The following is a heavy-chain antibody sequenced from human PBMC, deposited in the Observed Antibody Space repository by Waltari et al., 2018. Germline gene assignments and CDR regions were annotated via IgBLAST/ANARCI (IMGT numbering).Heavy chain of an antibody. CDR2: SSYDGTNE. D-gene: IGHD3-3*02. Sequence: QVQLVESGGGVVQPGRSLRLSCAASAFTFSTYSMHWVRQAPGKGLEWVVVSSYDGTNEYYADSVKGRFTVSRDNSKHTFYLQMSSLRGEDTALYYCARDSRGAFDGGMDVWGQGTTVTVSS. CDR3: ARDSRGAFDGGMDV. CDR1: AFTFSTYS. V-gene: IGHV3-30-3*01. J-gene: IGHJ6*02.